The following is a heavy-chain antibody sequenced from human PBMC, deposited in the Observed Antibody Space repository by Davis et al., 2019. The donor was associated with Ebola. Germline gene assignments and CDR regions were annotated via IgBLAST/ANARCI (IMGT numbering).Heavy chain of an antibody. J-gene: IGHJ6*02. CDR2: ISSSGSTI. D-gene: IGHD3-3*01. V-gene: IGHV3-11*01. CDR1: GFTFSSYW. CDR3: ARDPHFVLRSIGYYGMDV. Sequence: GGSLRLSCAASGFTFSSYWMSWIRQAPGKGLEWVSYISSSGSTIYYADSVKGRFTISRDNAKNSLYLQMNSLRAEDTAVYYCARDPHFVLRSIGYYGMDVWGQGTTVTVSS.